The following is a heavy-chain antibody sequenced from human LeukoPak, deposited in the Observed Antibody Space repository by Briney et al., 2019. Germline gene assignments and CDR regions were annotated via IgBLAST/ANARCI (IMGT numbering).Heavy chain of an antibody. CDR3: ARGGSGRWEFDY. V-gene: IGHV1-18*01. D-gene: IGHD6-19*01. J-gene: IGHJ4*02. CDR2: ISAYNGNT. Sequence: ASVKVSCKASGYTFTSYGISWVRQAPGQGLEWMGWISAYNGNTNYAQKLQGRVTMTTDTSTSTVYMELSSLRSEDTAVYYCARGGSGRWEFDYWGQGTLVTVSS. CDR1: GYTFTSYG.